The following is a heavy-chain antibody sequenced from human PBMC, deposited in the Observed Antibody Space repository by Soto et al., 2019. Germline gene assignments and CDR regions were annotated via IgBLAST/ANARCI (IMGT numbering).Heavy chain of an antibody. J-gene: IGHJ6*02. CDR1: GYTFTCYY. CDR3: SRDYSSSWLGSVRRGMDX. D-gene: IGHD6-13*01. V-gene: IGHV1-2*02. CDR2: INPKMGGT. Sequence: ASVEVSFQASGYTFTCYYMHWVRQAPGQGLEWMGWINPKMGGTNYAQNFQGRVTRTRDTSISTAYMELSRLRSDDTAVYYCSRDYSSSWLGSVRRGMDXWGQGTTVTVS.